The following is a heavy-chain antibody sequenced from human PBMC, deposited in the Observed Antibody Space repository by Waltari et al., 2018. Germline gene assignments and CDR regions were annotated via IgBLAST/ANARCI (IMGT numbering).Heavy chain of an antibody. Sequence: EVQLLQSGAELKEPGTTGRISGKVSGYTYSDYYIHWVQQAPGKGLRWMGLVDPEDGETIYADNFQGRVTISADTSTDTAFMELSSLRSEDTAVFYCATALGDSSSASRPFDFWGQGTMITVSS. CDR3: ATALGDSSSASRPFDF. D-gene: IGHD6-19*01. V-gene: IGHV1-69-2*01. CDR2: VDPEDGET. J-gene: IGHJ3*01. CDR1: GYTYSDYY.